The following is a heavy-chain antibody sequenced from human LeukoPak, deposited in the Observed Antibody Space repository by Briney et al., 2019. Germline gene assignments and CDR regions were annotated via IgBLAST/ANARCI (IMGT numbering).Heavy chain of an antibody. J-gene: IGHJ4*02. V-gene: IGHV4-30-4*08. CDR1: GGSISSGDYY. CDR3: AREGEIAAAGTFRH. Sequence: SETLSLTCTVSGGSISSGDYYWSWIRQPPGKGLEWIGYIYYSGSTYYNPSLKSRVTISVDTSKNQFSLKLSSVTAADTAMYYCAREGEIAAAGTFRHWGQGTLVTVSS. CDR2: IYYSGST. D-gene: IGHD6-13*01.